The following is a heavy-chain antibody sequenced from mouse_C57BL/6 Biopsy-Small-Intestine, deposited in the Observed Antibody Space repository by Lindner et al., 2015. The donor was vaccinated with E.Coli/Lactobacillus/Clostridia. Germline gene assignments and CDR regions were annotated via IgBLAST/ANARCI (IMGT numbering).Heavy chain of an antibody. J-gene: IGHJ1*03. CDR1: GFNIKDYY. CDR2: IDPEDGET. Sequence: VQLQESGAELVKPGASVKLSCTASGFNIKDYYMHWVKQRTEQGLEWIGRIDPEDGETKCAPKFQGKATITADTSSNTAYLQLSSLTSEDTAVYYCARGLRPPYWYFDVWGTGTTVTVSS. D-gene: IGHD2-4*01. CDR3: ARGLRPPYWYFDV. V-gene: IGHV14-2*01.